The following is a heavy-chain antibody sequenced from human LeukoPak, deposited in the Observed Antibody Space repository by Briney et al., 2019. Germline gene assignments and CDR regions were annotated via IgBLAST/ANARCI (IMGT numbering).Heavy chain of an antibody. CDR2: ISSSSSFI. Sequence: PGGSLRLSCAASGFTFSDYYMSWIRQAPGKGLEWVSCISSSSSFINYADSVKGRFTISRDNAKNSLYLQMNSLRAEDTAVYYCANEQWLTDPWGQGTLVTVSS. V-gene: IGHV3-11*06. D-gene: IGHD6-19*01. CDR1: GFTFSDYY. J-gene: IGHJ5*02. CDR3: ANEQWLTDP.